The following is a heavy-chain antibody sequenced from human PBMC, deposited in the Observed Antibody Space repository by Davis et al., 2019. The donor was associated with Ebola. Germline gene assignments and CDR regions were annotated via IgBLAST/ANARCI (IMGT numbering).Heavy chain of an antibody. V-gene: IGHV3-9*01. D-gene: IGHD1-1*01. J-gene: IGHJ4*02. CDR1: GFTFDDYA. CDR2: ISWNSGSI. CDR3: ATLARYNWNDGGYFDY. Sequence: PGGSLRLSCAASGFTFDDYAMHWVRQAPGKGLEWVSGISWNSGSIGYADSVKGRFTISRDNAKNSLYLQMNSLRAEDTALYYCATLARYNWNDGGYFDYWGQGTLVTVSS.